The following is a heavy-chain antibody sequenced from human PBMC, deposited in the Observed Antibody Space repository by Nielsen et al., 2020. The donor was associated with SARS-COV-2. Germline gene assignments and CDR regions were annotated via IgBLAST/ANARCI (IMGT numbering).Heavy chain of an antibody. CDR3: ARDLWYSSSWIGY. V-gene: IGHV3-21*01. D-gene: IGHD6-13*01. J-gene: IGHJ4*02. Sequence: ETLSLTCAASGFTFSSYSMNWVRQAPGKGLEWVSSISSSSSYIYYADSVKGRFTISRDNAKNSLYLQMNSLRAEDTAVYYCARDLWYSSSWIGYWGQGTLVTVSS. CDR1: GFTFSSYS. CDR2: ISSSSSYI.